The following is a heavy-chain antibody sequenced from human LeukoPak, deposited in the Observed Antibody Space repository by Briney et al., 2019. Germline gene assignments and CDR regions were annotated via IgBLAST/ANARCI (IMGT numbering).Heavy chain of an antibody. CDR3: AREVSMVRGVHYYYYGMDV. CDR2: ISAYNGNT. Sequence: ASVKVSCKASGYTFTSYGISWVRQAPGQGLGWMGWISAYNGNTNYAQKLQGRVTMTTDTSTSTAYMELRSLRSDDTAVYYCAREVSMVRGVHYYYYGMDVWGQGTTVTVSS. V-gene: IGHV1-18*01. D-gene: IGHD3-10*01. CDR1: GYTFTSYG. J-gene: IGHJ6*02.